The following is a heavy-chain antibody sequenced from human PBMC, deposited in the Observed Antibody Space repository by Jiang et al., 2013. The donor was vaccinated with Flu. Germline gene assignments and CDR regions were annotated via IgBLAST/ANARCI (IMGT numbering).Heavy chain of an antibody. J-gene: IGHJ2*01. CDR1: GDSVSSISAA. CDR3: ARALAVAGNAGWYYDL. Sequence: CAISGDSVSSISAAWSWIRQSPSRGLEWLGRTYYRSRWYDDYAVSVKSRITVNPDTSKNQFSLQLKSVTPEDTAVYCCARALAVAGNAGWYYDLWGRGTLVTVSS. V-gene: IGHV6-1*01. CDR2: TYYRSRWYD. D-gene: IGHD6-19*01.